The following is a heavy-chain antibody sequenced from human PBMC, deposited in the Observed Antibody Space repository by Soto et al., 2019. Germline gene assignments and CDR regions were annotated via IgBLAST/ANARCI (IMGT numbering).Heavy chain of an antibody. Sequence: ASVKVSCKVSRYTFSTYAIHWVRQAPGQRLEWMGWINAGNGNTKYSQKFQGRVTITRDTSASTAYMELSSLRSEDKAVYYCARDGAVAGGINFDYWGKGTLVTDSS. CDR3: ARDGAVAGGINFDY. D-gene: IGHD6-19*01. V-gene: IGHV1-3*01. CDR2: INAGNGNT. J-gene: IGHJ4*02. CDR1: RYTFSTYA.